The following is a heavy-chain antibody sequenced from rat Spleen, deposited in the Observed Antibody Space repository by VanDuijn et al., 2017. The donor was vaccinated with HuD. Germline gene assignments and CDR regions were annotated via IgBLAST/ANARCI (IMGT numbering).Heavy chain of an antibody. Sequence: EVQLQESGPGLVKPSQSLSLTCSVTGHSITSSYRWNWIRKFPGNKLEWMGYINSAGSTNYNPSLKSRISLTRDTSKTQFFLQVNSVTTEDTATSYCARSEGTQYYLPFADWGQGTLVTVSS. CDR3: ARSEGTQYYLPFAD. D-gene: IGHD1-11*01. J-gene: IGHJ3*01. CDR2: INSAGST. CDR1: GHSITSSYR. V-gene: IGHV3-3*01.